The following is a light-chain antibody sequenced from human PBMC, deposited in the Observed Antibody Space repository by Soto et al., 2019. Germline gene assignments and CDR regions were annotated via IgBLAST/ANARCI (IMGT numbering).Light chain of an antibody. CDR2: WAS. J-gene: IGKJ3*01. CDR3: QQYYSTPRT. CDR1: RSVLYTSNNKNY. Sequence: DIVMTQSPDSLAVSLGERATIKCKSSRSVLYTSNNKNYLAWYQQKPGQPPKLLIYWASTRESGVPDRFIGSGSGTDFTLTISSLQAEDVAVYYCQQYYSTPRTFGPGTKVDIK. V-gene: IGKV4-1*01.